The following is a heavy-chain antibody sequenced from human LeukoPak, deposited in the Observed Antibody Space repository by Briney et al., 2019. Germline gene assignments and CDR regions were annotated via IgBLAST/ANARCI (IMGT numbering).Heavy chain of an antibody. CDR3: ARGYWDCSSTSCYERFDP. J-gene: IGHJ5*02. CDR1: GGTFTSYD. CDR2: MNPNSGNT. Sequence: GASVKVSCKASGGTFTSYDINWVRQATGQGLEWMGWMNPNSGNTGYAQKFQGRVTMTRNTSISTAYMELSSLRSEDTAVYYCARGYWDCSSTSCYERFDPWGQGTLVTVSS. D-gene: IGHD2-2*01. V-gene: IGHV1-8*01.